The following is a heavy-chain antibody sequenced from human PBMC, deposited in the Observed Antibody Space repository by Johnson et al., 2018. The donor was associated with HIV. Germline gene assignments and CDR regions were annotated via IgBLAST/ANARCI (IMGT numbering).Heavy chain of an antibody. CDR1: TFSVSSNS. Sequence: MLLVESGGGLVRPGGSLRLSCAPSTFSVSSNSMTWVRQAPGKGLEWISVIYSGGDTYYAVSVTGRFSISRDNSRNTLYLQMSSLRPEDTAVYFCARVGVSGYDLAAFDIWGQGTMVTVSA. CDR3: ARVGVSGYDLAAFDI. V-gene: IGHV3-66*02. D-gene: IGHD5-12*01. CDR2: IYSGGDT. J-gene: IGHJ3*02.